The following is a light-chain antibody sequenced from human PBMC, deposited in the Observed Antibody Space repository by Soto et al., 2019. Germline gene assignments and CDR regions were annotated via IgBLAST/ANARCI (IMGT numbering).Light chain of an antibody. CDR2: AAS. V-gene: IGKV1-8*01. CDR3: QQYYSYPYT. CDR1: QGISSY. J-gene: IGKJ2*01. Sequence: AIRMTQSPSSFSASTGDRVTITCRASQGISSYLACYQQKPGKALKLLIYAASTLQSGVPSRFSGSGSGTDFTLTISCLQSEDFATYYCQQYYSYPYTFGQGTKLEIK.